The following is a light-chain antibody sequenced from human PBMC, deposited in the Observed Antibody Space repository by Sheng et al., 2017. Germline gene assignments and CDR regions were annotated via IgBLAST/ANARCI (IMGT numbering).Light chain of an antibody. Sequence: EIVLTQSPATLSLSPGERATLSCRASQSVRSYLAWYQHKPGQAPRLLIYDASKRATGIPGRFSGSGSGTDFTLTISSLEPEDFVVYYCQERSNWPPPFTFGPGTKVEIK. CDR1: QSVRSY. CDR2: DAS. J-gene: IGKJ3*01. V-gene: IGKV3-11*01. CDR3: QERSNWPPPFT.